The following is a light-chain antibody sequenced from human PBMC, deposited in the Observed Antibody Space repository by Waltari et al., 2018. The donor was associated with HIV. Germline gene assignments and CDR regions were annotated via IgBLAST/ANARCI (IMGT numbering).Light chain of an antibody. CDR2: DVF. V-gene: IGKV1-33*01. Sequence: DIQMTQSPSSLSASVGDRVTITCQASQGIDDFLHWYQHKPGKAPKLLIHDVFNLEPGVPSRFSGSGSGKHFNFTITSLQPEDFATYYCQQYYDLPTFGPGTRVDLK. CDR3: QQYYDLPT. CDR1: QGIDDF. J-gene: IGKJ3*01.